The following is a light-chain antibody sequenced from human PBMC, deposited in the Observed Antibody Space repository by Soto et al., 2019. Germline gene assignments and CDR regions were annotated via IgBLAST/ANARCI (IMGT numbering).Light chain of an antibody. CDR3: CSYAGSYSVV. Sequence: QSALAQPRSVSGSPGQSVTISCTGTSSGVGGYNYVSWYQQHPGKAPKLMIYDVSKRPSGVPDRFSGSKSGNTASLTISGLQAEDEADYYCCSYAGSYSVVFGGGTKVTVL. V-gene: IGLV2-11*01. J-gene: IGLJ2*01. CDR1: SSGVGGYNY. CDR2: DVS.